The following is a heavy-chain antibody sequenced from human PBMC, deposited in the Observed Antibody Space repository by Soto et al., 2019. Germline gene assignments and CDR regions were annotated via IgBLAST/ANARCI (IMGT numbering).Heavy chain of an antibody. CDR1: GWSFSGYS. V-gene: IGHV4-34*01. Sequence: SETPSLPCAVYGWSFSGYSLGWIRQPPGKGLEGNGKISNNGKNKHNPSLKNRINKTADTSKKQLSLKLNSVTAADTAVYYFARGLHCSGGDCYSGPYNWFDPWGQGILVTVSS. D-gene: IGHD2-15*01. CDR2: ISNNGKN. CDR3: ARGLHCSGGDCYSGPYNWFDP. J-gene: IGHJ5*02.